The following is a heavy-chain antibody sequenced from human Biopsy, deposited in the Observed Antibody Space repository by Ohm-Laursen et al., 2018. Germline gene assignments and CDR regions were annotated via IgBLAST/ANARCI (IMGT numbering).Heavy chain of an antibody. J-gene: IGHJ6*02. CDR1: GASMTDYF. CDR3: AGSRGHCFNGLDV. V-gene: IGHV4-4*07. Sequence: SDTLSLTCSVSGASMTDYFWSWIWQPAGKGLEWIGRAYPSGTTYYNPSLKGRVTISIDASKNQLSLKVTSVTAADTAVFYCAGSRGHCFNGLDVWGQGTTVIVSS. CDR2: AYPSGTT. D-gene: IGHD2-21*02.